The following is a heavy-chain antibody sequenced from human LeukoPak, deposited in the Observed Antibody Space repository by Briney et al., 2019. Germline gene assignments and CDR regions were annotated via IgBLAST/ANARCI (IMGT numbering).Heavy chain of an antibody. CDR3: ARGDYYDSGGPLDH. CDR1: VFTFDVYG. Sequence: GGSLRLSCAASVFTFDVYGMSWVRQVPGKGLEWVSGINWSGGSTGYADSVKGRFTISRDNAKNSLYLQMDSLRAEDTALYHCARGDYYDSGGPLDHWGQGARVTVSS. J-gene: IGHJ4*02. CDR2: INWSGGST. V-gene: IGHV3-20*01. D-gene: IGHD3-22*01.